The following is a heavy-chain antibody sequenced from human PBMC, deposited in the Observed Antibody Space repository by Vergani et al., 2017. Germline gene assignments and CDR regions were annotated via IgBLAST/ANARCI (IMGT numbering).Heavy chain of an antibody. D-gene: IGHD5-18*01. V-gene: IGHV3-64D*06. CDR2: ISSNGGST. CDR1: GFTFSSYA. CDR3: VKEGYTAMVTGQGVYDY. Sequence: EVQLVESGGGLVQPGGSLRLSCSASGFTFSSYAMHWVRQAPGKGLEYVSAISSNGGSTYYADSVKGRFTISRDNSKNTLYLQMSSLRAEDTAVYYCVKEGYTAMVTGQGVYDYWGQGTLVTVSS. J-gene: IGHJ4*02.